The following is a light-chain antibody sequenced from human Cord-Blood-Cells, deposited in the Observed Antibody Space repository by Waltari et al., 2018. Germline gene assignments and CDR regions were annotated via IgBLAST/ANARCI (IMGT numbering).Light chain of an antibody. CDR1: SRDVGGYNY. CDR2: DVS. CDR3: SSYTSSSTWV. V-gene: IGLV2-14*01. J-gene: IGLJ3*02. Sequence: QSALTQPASVSGSPGQPITISCTGTSRDVGGYNYVSWYQQHPGKAPNLMIYDVSKRPSGVSNRFSGSKSGNTASLTISGLQAEDEADYYCSSYTSSSTWVFGGGTKLTVL.